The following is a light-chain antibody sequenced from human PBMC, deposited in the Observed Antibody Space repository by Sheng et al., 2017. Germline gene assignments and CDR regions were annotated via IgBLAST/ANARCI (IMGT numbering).Light chain of an antibody. Sequence: EIVMTQSPATLSVSPGDRVTLSCRASQSVGSDLAWFQQKPGQAPRLLIYITSTRATGIPDRFSGSGSGTDFTLTITRLEPEDFAVYYCQQYGNSLFTFGPGTKVQIK. V-gene: IGKV3-15*01. CDR3: QQYGNSLFT. CDR2: ITS. CDR1: QSVGSD. J-gene: IGKJ3*01.